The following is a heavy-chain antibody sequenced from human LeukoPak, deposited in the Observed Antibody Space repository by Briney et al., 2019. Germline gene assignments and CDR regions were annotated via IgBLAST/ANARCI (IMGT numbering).Heavy chain of an antibody. CDR3: AAPYYDYVWGSYRSDAFDI. J-gene: IGHJ3*02. CDR2: IVVGSGNT. V-gene: IGHV1-58*02. Sequence: SVKVSCKASGFTFTSSAMQWVRQARGQRLEWIGWIVVGSGNTNYAQKFQERVTITRDMSTSTAYMELSSLRSEDTAVYYCAAPYYDYVWGSYRSDAFDIWGQGTMVTVSS. CDR1: GFTFTSSA. D-gene: IGHD3-16*02.